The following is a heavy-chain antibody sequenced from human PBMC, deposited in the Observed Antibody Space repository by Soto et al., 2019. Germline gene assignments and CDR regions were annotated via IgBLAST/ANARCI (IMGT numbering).Heavy chain of an antibody. CDR1: GYTFITYG. CDR3: ARVVGALGHWFDP. Sequence: ASVKVSCKACGYTFITYGISWVRQAPGQGLEWMGRISAYNGNTNYAQKLQGRVTMTTDTSTSTAYMELRSLRSDDTAVYYCARVVGALGHWFDPWGQGTLVTVSS. J-gene: IGHJ5*02. CDR2: ISAYNGNT. V-gene: IGHV1-18*01. D-gene: IGHD1-26*01.